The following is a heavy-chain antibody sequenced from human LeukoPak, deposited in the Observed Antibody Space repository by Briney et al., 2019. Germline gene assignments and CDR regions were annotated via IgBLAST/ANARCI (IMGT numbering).Heavy chain of an antibody. J-gene: IGHJ6*02. CDR3: ARGRGDGYNSAPYGMDV. D-gene: IGHD5-24*01. Sequence: PKASVKVSCKASGGTLSSYAISWVRQAPGQGLEWMGGIIPIFGTANYAQKFQGRVTITADESTSTAYMELSSLRSEDTAVYYCARGRGDGYNSAPYGMDVWGQGTTVTVSS. CDR2: IIPIFGTA. CDR1: GGTLSSYA. V-gene: IGHV1-69*13.